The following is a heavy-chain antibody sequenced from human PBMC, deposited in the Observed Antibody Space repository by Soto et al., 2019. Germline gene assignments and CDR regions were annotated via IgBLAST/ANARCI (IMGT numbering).Heavy chain of an antibody. J-gene: IGHJ4*01. CDR2: ISYDGSNK. D-gene: IGHD3-10*01. CDR3: AKDRRITMVRGVLRAFDS. V-gene: IGHV3-30*18. CDR1: GFTFSSYG. Sequence: RLSCAASGFTFSSYGMHWVRQAPGKGLEWVAVISYDGSNKYYADSVKGRFTISRDNYKNMLYLQMNSLRAEDTAVYYCAKDRRITMVRGVLRAFDSWGQGNLVTVSS.